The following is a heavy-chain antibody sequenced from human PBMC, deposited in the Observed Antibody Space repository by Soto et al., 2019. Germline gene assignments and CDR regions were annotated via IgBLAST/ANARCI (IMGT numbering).Heavy chain of an antibody. V-gene: IGHV4-30-4*01. CDR3: ARAKGLVTVTTSWFDP. CDR1: GGSINSGDYY. CDR2: IYYSGST. Sequence: QVQLQESGPGLVKPSQTLSLTCTVSGGSINSGDYYWSWIRQPPGKGLEWIGYIYYSGSTYYNSSLKSRVSISADTSKNPFSLKLSSVTAADTAVYYCARAKGLVTVTTSWFDPWGQGTLVTVSS. D-gene: IGHD4-17*01. J-gene: IGHJ5*02.